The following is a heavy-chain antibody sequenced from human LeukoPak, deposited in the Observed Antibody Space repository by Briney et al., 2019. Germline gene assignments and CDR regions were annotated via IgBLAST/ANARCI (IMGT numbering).Heavy chain of an antibody. CDR2: IYSGGTT. V-gene: IGHV3-53*01. CDR3: ARGGYSSSWYHFDY. Sequence: GGSLRLSCTASGFTFGDYAMSWVRQAPGKGLEWVSVIYSGGTTNYADSVKGRFTISRDNSKNTLFLQMNSLRAEDTAVYYCARGGYSSSWYHFDYWGQGTLVTVSS. D-gene: IGHD6-13*01. J-gene: IGHJ4*02. CDR1: GFTFGDYA.